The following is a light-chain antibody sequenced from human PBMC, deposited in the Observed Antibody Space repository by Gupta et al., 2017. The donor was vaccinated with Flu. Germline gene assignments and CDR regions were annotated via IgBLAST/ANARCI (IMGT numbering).Light chain of an antibody. J-gene: IGLJ3*02. CDR1: SSDVGGYNY. Sequence: QSALTQPASVSGSPGQSITISCTGTSSDVGGYNYVSWYQQHPGKAPKLMIYEVSNRPAGVSNRFSGSKSGNTASLTISGRQAEDDADYYCSSYISSSTLVFGGGTKLTVL. V-gene: IGLV2-14*01. CDR2: EVS. CDR3: SSYISSSTLV.